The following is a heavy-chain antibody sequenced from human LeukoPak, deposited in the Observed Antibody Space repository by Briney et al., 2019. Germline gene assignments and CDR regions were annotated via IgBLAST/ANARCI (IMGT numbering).Heavy chain of an antibody. CDR2: ISWNSGSI. D-gene: IGHD3-22*01. Sequence: PGGSLRLSCTASGFTFQDYAMQWVRQPPGKGLEWVSGISWNSGSIGYADSVKGRFTISRDNAKNSLYLQMNSLRAEDTALYYCAKALTYYYDSSGYSPGAFDIWGQGTMVTVSS. V-gene: IGHV3-9*01. CDR3: AKALTYYYDSSGYSPGAFDI. CDR1: GFTFQDYA. J-gene: IGHJ3*02.